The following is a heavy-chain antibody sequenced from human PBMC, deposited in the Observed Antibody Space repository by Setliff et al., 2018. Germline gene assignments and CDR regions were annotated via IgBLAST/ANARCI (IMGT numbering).Heavy chain of an antibody. CDR3: TKDLKKWLQFGWYFDL. Sequence: ASVKVSCKASGYTFSDYGISWVRLAPGQGLEWMGWISPNSGGTNYAQKFQGRVSMTRDTSISTAFLELNGLRSDDTAVYYCTKDLKKWLQFGWYFDLWGRGTLVTVSS. J-gene: IGHJ2*01. V-gene: IGHV1-2*02. D-gene: IGHD5-12*01. CDR2: ISPNSGGT. CDR1: GYTFSDYG.